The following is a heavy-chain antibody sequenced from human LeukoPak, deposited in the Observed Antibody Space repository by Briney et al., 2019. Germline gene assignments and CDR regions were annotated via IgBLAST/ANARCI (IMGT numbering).Heavy chain of an antibody. J-gene: IGHJ3*02. CDR3: ANFPSGDRDAFDI. V-gene: IGHV3-30*02. CDR1: GFTFSSYG. D-gene: IGHD7-27*01. Sequence: GGSLRLSCAASGFTFSSYGMHWVRQAPGKGLEWVAFIRYDGSNKYYADSVKGRFTISRDNSKNTLYLQMNSLRAEDTAVYYCANFPSGDRDAFDIWGQGTMVTVSS. CDR2: IRYDGSNK.